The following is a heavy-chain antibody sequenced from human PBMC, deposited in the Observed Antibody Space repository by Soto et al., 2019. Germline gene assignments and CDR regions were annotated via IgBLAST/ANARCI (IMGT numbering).Heavy chain of an antibody. Sequence: GGSLSLSCVASGFPCSTFSMNWVRQAPGRGLEWISYISGGGRPISYADSVKGRFTISRDNAKNSLYLQMDSLSDEATAVYYCARDLGCALDRWGQGTLVTVSS. D-gene: IGHD2-15*01. CDR2: ISGGGRPI. CDR3: ARDLGCALDR. J-gene: IGHJ5*02. V-gene: IGHV3-48*02. CDR1: GFPCSTFS.